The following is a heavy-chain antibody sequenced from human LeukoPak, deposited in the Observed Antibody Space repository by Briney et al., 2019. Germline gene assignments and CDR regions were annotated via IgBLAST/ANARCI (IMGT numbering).Heavy chain of an antibody. D-gene: IGHD6-19*01. J-gene: IGHJ4*02. Sequence: SETLSLTCTVSGGSISSSSYYWGWIRQPPGKRLEWIGSIYYGGSTYYNPSLKSRVTISVDTSKNQFSLKLSSVTAADTAVYYCASWSKIAVAGNRDYWGQGTLVTVSS. V-gene: IGHV4-39*07. CDR1: GGSISSSSYY. CDR2: IYYGGST. CDR3: ASWSKIAVAGNRDY.